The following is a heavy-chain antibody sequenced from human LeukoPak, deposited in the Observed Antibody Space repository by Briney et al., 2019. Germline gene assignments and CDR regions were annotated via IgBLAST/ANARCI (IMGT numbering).Heavy chain of an antibody. Sequence: PSETLSLTCTVSGGSISGQYWSWIRQPPGRALEWIGNIYYSGATIYNPSLKSRVTISVDTSKNQFSLKLSSVTAADTAVYYCARRDYYASGSGHWFDPWGQGTLVIVSS. D-gene: IGHD3-10*01. V-gene: IGHV4-59*08. CDR1: GGSISGQY. J-gene: IGHJ5*02. CDR3: ARRDYYASGSGHWFDP. CDR2: IYYSGAT.